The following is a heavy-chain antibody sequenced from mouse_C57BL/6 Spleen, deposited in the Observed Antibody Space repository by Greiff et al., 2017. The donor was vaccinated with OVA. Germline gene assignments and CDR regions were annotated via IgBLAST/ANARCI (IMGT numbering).Heavy chain of an antibody. J-gene: IGHJ2*01. CDR2: IYPGSGNT. Sequence: QVQLQQSGAELVRPGASVKLSRKASGYTFTDYYINWVKQRPGQGLEWIARIYPGSGNTYYNEKFEGKATLTAEKSSSTAYMQLSSLTSEDSAVYFCARSNYYGSSLDYWGQGTTLTVSS. CDR1: GYTFTDYY. CDR3: ARSNYYGSSLDY. D-gene: IGHD1-1*01. V-gene: IGHV1-76*01.